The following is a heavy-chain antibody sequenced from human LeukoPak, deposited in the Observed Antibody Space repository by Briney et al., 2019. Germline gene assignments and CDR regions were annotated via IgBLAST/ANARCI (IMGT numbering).Heavy chain of an antibody. J-gene: IGHJ4*02. D-gene: IGHD3-10*01. CDR3: ARLLEVRGVMGSPDY. CDR1: GYSFTSYW. Sequence: GESLKISCKGSGYSFTSYWIGWVRQMPGKGLEWMGIICPGDSDTRYSPSFQGQVTISADKSISTAYLQWSSLKASDTAMYYCARLLEVRGVMGSPDYWGQGTLVTVSS. CDR2: ICPGDSDT. V-gene: IGHV5-51*01.